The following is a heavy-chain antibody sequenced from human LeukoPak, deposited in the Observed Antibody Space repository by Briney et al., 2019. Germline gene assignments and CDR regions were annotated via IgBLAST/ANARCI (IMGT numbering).Heavy chain of an antibody. Sequence: ASVKVSCKASGYSFTAFYIHWVRQAPGQGLEWMGWIHPRSGETNYAYKFRGRVTMTRDTSISTTYMDLGSLGSDDTAVYYCARDGEYGTGSYYRGCFDYWGRGTLVTVSS. CDR2: IHPRSGET. J-gene: IGHJ4*02. CDR1: GYSFTAFY. D-gene: IGHD3-10*01. V-gene: IGHV1-2*02. CDR3: ARDGEYGTGSYYRGCFDY.